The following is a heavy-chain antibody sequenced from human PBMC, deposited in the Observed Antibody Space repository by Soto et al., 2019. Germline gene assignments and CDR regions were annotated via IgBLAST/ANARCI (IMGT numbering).Heavy chain of an antibody. J-gene: IGHJ5*02. Sequence: SETLSLTCTVSGGSISSSSYYWGWIRQPPGKGLEWIGSIYYTGSTYYNPSLKSRVTISVDTSKNQFSLKLSSVTAADTAVYYCARQRRYYYDSSGYPDPWGQGTLVPVSS. D-gene: IGHD3-22*01. V-gene: IGHV4-39*01. CDR1: GGSISSSSYY. CDR2: IYYTGST. CDR3: ARQRRYYYDSSGYPDP.